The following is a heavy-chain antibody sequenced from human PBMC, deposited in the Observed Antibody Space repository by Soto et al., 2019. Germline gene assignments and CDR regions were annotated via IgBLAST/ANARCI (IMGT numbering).Heavy chain of an antibody. CDR2: IYYSGVT. D-gene: IGHD2-8*02. CDR1: GGSISSYY. J-gene: IGHJ4*02. CDR3: ARGGGVYYFDY. Sequence: QVQLQESGPGLVKPSETLSLTCTVSGGSISSYYWSWIRQPPGKGLEWIGYIYYSGVTDYNPSLKSRVTISVATPKCQFSLKLSPVTAADTAVYYCARGGGVYYFDYWGQGTLVTVSS. V-gene: IGHV4-59*01.